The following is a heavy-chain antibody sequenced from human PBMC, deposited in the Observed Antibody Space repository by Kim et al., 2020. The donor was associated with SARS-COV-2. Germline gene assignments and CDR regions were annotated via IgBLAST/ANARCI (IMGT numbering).Heavy chain of an antibody. CDR2: MFYSGTT. D-gene: IGHD6-13*01. J-gene: IGHJ4*01. CDR3: ARIPLAASGWGFFDS. Sequence: SETLSLTCTVSGGSISSSGYSWTWIRQHPGKGLEWIGYMFYSGTTNYNPSLRSRAIVSLDTSKNQFSLKLRSVTAADTAVYYCARIPLAASGWGFFDSWG. CDR1: GGSISSSGYS. V-gene: IGHV4-31*03.